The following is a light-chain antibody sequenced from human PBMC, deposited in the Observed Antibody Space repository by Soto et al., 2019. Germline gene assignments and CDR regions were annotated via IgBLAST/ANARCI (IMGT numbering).Light chain of an antibody. Sequence: QSVLTQPASVSGSPGQSITISCTGTSSDVGGYDYASWYQQYAGKAPKLTIYNVRNRPSGVSTRFSGSKSGNTASLTISGLQPEDEADYFCSSYTNSGTVLFGGGTKLTVL. CDR3: SSYTNSGTVL. CDR1: SSDVGGYDY. J-gene: IGLJ2*01. CDR2: NVR. V-gene: IGLV2-14*01.